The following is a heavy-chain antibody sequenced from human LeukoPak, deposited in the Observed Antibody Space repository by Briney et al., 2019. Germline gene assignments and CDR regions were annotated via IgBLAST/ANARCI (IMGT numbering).Heavy chain of an antibody. Sequence: PGGSLRLSCAASGFTFDDYAMHWDRQAPGKGLEWVSGISWNSGSIGYADSVKGRFTISRDNAKNSLYLQMNSLRAEDTALYYCAKGGDYDFWSGYYLFDYWGQGTLVTVSS. D-gene: IGHD3-3*01. CDR2: ISWNSGSI. V-gene: IGHV3-9*01. CDR3: AKGGDYDFWSGYYLFDY. J-gene: IGHJ4*02. CDR1: GFTFDDYA.